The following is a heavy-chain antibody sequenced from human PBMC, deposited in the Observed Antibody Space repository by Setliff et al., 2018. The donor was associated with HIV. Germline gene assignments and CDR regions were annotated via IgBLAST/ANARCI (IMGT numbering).Heavy chain of an antibody. CDR3: ARVSGRTYFDY. CDR1: GYTFTSYF. Sequence: ASVKVSCKASGYTFTSYFIHWVRQAPGQVLEWMGWINPSSGGTNYAQKFQGRVTMTRDTSISTAYMEVSRLISDDTAMYYCARVSGRTYFDYWGQGTLVTVSS. J-gene: IGHJ4*02. CDR2: INPSSGGT. V-gene: IGHV1-2*02.